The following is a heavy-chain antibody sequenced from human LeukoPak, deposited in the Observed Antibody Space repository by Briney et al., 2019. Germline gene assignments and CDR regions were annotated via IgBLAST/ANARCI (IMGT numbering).Heavy chain of an antibody. CDR2: ISSSSSYI. D-gene: IGHD3-9*01. Sequence: TAGGSLRLSCAASGFTFSSYTMTWVRQAPGKGLEWVSSISSSSSYIYYAESVKGRFTMSRDNAKNSLYLQMNSLRAEDTAVYYCARATTYDILTGYFDYWGQGTLVTVSS. CDR1: GFTFSSYT. V-gene: IGHV3-21*01. J-gene: IGHJ4*02. CDR3: ARATTYDILTGYFDY.